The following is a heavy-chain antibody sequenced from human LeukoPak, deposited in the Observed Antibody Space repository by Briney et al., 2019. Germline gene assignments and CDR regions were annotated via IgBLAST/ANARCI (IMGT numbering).Heavy chain of an antibody. Sequence: GGSLRLSCAASGFTFDDYAMHWVRQTPGKGLEWVSGISWNSDNIGYADSVKGRFTISRDNAKNSLFLQMNSLRAEDTASYYCAKVYWRRSSGWTTFHYWGQGTLVTVSS. J-gene: IGHJ4*02. V-gene: IGHV3-9*01. CDR3: AKVYWRRSSGWTTFHY. CDR1: GFTFDDYA. CDR2: ISWNSDNI. D-gene: IGHD6-19*01.